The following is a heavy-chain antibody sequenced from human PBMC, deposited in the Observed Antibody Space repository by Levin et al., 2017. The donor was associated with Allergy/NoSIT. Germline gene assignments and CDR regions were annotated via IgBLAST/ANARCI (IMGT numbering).Heavy chain of an antibody. CDR1: GFTFSSYW. V-gene: IGHV3-74*01. CDR2: INTDGSST. J-gene: IGHJ4*02. D-gene: IGHD1-1*01. CDR3: ARSGRGFDY. Sequence: GGSLRLSCAASGFTFSSYWMHWVRQVPGKGLVWVSRINTDGSSTTYADSVKGRFTISRDNAKNTLYLQMNSLRVEDTAVYYCARSGRGFDYWGQGILVTVSS.